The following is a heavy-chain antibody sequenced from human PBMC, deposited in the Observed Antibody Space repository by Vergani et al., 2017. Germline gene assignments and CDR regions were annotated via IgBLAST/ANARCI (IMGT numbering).Heavy chain of an antibody. Sequence: EVQLVQSGAEVKKPGESLKISCKGSGYSFTSYWIGWVRQMPGKGLEWMGIIYPGDSDTRYSPSFQGQVTISADKSISTAYLQWSSLKASDTAMYYCARILRLAVAGTDWFDPWGQGTLVTVSS. CDR2: IYPGDSDT. CDR3: ARILRLAVAGTDWFDP. CDR1: GYSFTSYW. D-gene: IGHD6-19*01. V-gene: IGHV5-51*03. J-gene: IGHJ5*02.